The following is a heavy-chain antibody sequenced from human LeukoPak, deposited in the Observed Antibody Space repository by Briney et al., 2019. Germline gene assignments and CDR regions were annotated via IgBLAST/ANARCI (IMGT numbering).Heavy chain of an antibody. V-gene: IGHV4-31*03. Sequence: PSQTLSLTCTVSGGSISSGGYYWSWIRQHPGKGLEWIGYIYYSGSTYYNPSLKSRVTISVDTSKNQFSLKLSSVTAADTAVYYCARHAGYDFWSGYYPYYFDYWGQGTLVTVSS. D-gene: IGHD3-3*01. CDR3: ARHAGYDFWSGYYPYYFDY. CDR1: GGSISSGGYY. CDR2: IYYSGST. J-gene: IGHJ4*02.